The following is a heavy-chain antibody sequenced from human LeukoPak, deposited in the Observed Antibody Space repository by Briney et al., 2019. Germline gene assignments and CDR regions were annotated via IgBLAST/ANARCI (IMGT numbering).Heavy chain of an antibody. CDR3: AREAAGITIFGVSPGWFDP. CDR2: INAYNGNT. J-gene: IGHJ5*02. D-gene: IGHD3-3*01. V-gene: IGHV1-18*01. Sequence: ASVKVSCKASGYTFTSYGISWVRQAPGQGLEWMGWINAYNGNTNYAQKLQGRVTMTTDTSTSTAYMELRSLRSDDAAVYYCAREAAGITIFGVSPGWFDPWGQGTLVTVSS. CDR1: GYTFTSYG.